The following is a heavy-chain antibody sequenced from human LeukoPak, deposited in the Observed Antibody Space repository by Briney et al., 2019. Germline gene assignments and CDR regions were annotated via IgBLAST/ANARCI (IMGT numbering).Heavy chain of an antibody. J-gene: IGHJ6*02. CDR3: SRHGGVRKRYDNSKYYSYYGMDV. Sequence: GGSLRLSCTASGFTFGDYAISWVRQAPGKGLEWVGFIRSKGYGGTSEYAASVEGRLTISRGDSKSIAYLQMNSLKTEDTAMYYCSRHGGVRKRYDNSKYYSYYGMDVWGQGTTVTVPS. V-gene: IGHV3-49*04. D-gene: IGHD4-11*01. CDR2: IRSKGYGGTS. CDR1: GFTFGDYA.